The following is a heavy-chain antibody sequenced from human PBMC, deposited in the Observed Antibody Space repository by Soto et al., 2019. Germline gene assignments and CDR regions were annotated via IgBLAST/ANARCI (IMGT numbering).Heavy chain of an antibody. CDR1: GYTFTGYY. D-gene: IGHD2-2*01. CDR2: INPNSGGT. V-gene: IGHV1-2*04. Sequence: ASVKVSCKASGYTFTGYYMHWVRQAPGQGLEWMGWINPNSGGTNYAQKFQGWVTMTRDTSISTAYMELSRLRSDDTAVHYCAKSDIVVVPAAMFYYYYGMDVWGQGTTVTVSS. J-gene: IGHJ6*02. CDR3: AKSDIVVVPAAMFYYYYGMDV.